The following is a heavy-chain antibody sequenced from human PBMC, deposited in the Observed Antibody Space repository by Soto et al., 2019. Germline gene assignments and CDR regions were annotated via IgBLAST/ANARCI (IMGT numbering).Heavy chain of an antibody. CDR3: AHYDSSGYFSHFDS. Sequence: QIALQESGPTVVKPTQTLTLTCTFSGFSLTTTGVGVGWIRHAQGKTLEWLAMVYWNDERRYSPSLKSTLTITQDTSKNQVVLTMTYMYPVDTATYFCAHYDSSGYFSHFDSWGQGTLVTVSS. CDR1: GFSLTTTGVG. J-gene: IGHJ4*02. CDR2: VYWNDER. D-gene: IGHD3-22*01. V-gene: IGHV2-5*01.